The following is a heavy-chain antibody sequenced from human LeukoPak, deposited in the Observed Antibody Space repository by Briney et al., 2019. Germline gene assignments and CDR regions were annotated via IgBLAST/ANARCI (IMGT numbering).Heavy chain of an antibody. CDR3: AKDRRNDYAQGLDH. D-gene: IGHD4-17*01. CDR2: ISGSGDST. CDR1: GFTVINYA. Sequence: GGSLRLSSAASGFTVINYAMTWVRQAPGKGLEWVSTISGSGDSTYYANSVKGRFTSSRDNSNNTLHLQMSSLRAEDSAVYYCAKDRRNDYAQGLDHWGQGTLVTVSS. V-gene: IGHV3-23*01. J-gene: IGHJ4*02.